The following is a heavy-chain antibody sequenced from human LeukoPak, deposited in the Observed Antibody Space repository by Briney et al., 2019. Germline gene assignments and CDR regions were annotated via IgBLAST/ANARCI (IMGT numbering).Heavy chain of an antibody. Sequence: PGGSLRLSCAASGFTFHSHAMTWVRQAPGKGLEWVSGISDSGGSTYYADSVKGRFTISIDDSGNTLYLQINRLRAEDTAVYYCAKGHYTDEYCAGGCYYAYWGQGSLVTVSS. V-gene: IGHV3-23*01. CDR1: GFTFHSHA. D-gene: IGHD2-21*02. CDR2: ISDSGGST. CDR3: AKGHYTDEYCAGGCYYAY. J-gene: IGHJ4*02.